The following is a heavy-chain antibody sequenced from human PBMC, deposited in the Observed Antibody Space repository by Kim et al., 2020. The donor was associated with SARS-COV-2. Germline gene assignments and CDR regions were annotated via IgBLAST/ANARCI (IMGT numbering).Heavy chain of an antibody. CDR3: AKDTALAAAGYFDY. Sequence: ADSVKGRFTISRDNSTNTLYLRMNSLRAEDTAVYYCAKDTALAAAGYFDYWGQGTLVTVSS. V-gene: IGHV3-23*01. D-gene: IGHD6-13*01. J-gene: IGHJ4*02.